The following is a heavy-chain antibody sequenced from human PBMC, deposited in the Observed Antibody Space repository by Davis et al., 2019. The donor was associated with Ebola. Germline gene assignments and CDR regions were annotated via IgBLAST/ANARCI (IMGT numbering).Heavy chain of an antibody. D-gene: IGHD3-10*02. J-gene: IGHJ6*02. CDR2: IRYDGSNK. CDR3: ARDVRDYYYYGMDV. Sequence: GESLKISCAASGFTFSSYGMHWVRQAPGKGLEWVAFIRYDGSNKYYADSVKGRFTISRHNSKNTLYLQMNSLRAEDTAVYYCARDVRDYYYYGMDVWGQGTTVTVSS. CDR1: GFTFSSYG. V-gene: IGHV3-30*02.